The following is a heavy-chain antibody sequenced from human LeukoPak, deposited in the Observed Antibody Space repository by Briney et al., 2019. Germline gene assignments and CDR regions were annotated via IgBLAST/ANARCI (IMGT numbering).Heavy chain of an antibody. CDR2: MSSSGNN. J-gene: IGHJ4*02. CDR3: AVLRDGYYRGDY. Sequence: SETLSLTCSVSGDSISYFYWSWIRQAAGKGLEWIGRMSSSGNNDYNASLKSRVTMSVDTSKNQLSLKVISVTAADTAVYYCAVLRDGYYRGDYWGQGTLVTVSS. D-gene: IGHD5-24*01. V-gene: IGHV4-4*07. CDR1: GDSISYFY.